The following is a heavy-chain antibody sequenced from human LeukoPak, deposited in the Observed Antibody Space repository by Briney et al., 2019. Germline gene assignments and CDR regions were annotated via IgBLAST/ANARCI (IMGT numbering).Heavy chain of an antibody. CDR2: ISGTGDRT. V-gene: IGHV3-23*01. CDR3: ARDSLVGPTTFDS. Sequence: GGSLRLSCAASGFTFSSYGMSWVRQAPGKGLEWVSAISGTGDRTYHADSVKGRFTISRDNSKNTLYLHMNSLRAEDTALYYCARDSLVGPTTFDSWGQGILVTVSS. D-gene: IGHD1-26*01. J-gene: IGHJ4*02. CDR1: GFTFSSYG.